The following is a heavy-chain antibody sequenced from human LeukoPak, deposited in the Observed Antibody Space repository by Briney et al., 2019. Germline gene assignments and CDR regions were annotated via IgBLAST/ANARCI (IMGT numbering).Heavy chain of an antibody. CDR1: GAPISSPFW. J-gene: IGHJ6*03. CDR3: ARYVTCSGVSCYKYYYYMDI. CDR2: IYQSGSP. D-gene: IGHD2-15*01. Sequence: SETLSLTCAVSGAPISSPFWWSWVRQTPGKGLEWIGEIYQSGSPNYNPSLKSRVTISVDMSKNQFSLKLTSVTAADTAVYYCARYVTCSGVSCYKYYYYMDIWGKGTTVTVSS. V-gene: IGHV4-4*02.